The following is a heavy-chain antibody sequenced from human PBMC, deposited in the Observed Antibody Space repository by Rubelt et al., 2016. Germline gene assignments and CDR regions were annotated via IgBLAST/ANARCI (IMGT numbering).Heavy chain of an antibody. V-gene: IGHV3-30*01. CDR3: ARDGGRDGYTYYYYGMDV. Sequence: TISRDNSKNTLYLQMNSLRAEDTAVYYCARDGGRDGYTYYYYGMDVWGQGTTVTVSS. D-gene: IGHD5-24*01. J-gene: IGHJ6*02.